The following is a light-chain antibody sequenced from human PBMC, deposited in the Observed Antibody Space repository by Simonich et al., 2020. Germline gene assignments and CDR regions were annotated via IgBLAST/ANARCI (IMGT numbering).Light chain of an antibody. V-gene: IGKV1-8*01. J-gene: IGKJ4*01. CDR1: QGISSD. Sequence: AIRMTQSPSSLSASTGDRLTITCRASQGISSDLAWYQQKPGKAPKLLIYAASTLQSGVPSRFSGSGSGTDFTLTISCLQSEDFATYYCQQSYSTPLTFGGGTKVEIK. CDR2: AAS. CDR3: QQSYSTPLT.